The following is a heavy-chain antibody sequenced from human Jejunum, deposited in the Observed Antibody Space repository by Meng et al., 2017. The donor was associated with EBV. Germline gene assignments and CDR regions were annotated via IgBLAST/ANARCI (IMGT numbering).Heavy chain of an antibody. CDR2: THYSETS. CDR1: GDSVRSYY. CDR3: TRGSTGAFNA. Sequence: QLRLQESGPGLVKPWGXLSLTCTVTGDSVRSYYWSWIWQSPEKGLEWIGYTHYSETSIYSPSLMSRATISVDTSNSQFSLKLNSVTAADTAIYYCTRGSTGAFNAWGQGILVTVSS. J-gene: IGHJ5*02. D-gene: IGHD1-26*01. V-gene: IGHV4-59*02.